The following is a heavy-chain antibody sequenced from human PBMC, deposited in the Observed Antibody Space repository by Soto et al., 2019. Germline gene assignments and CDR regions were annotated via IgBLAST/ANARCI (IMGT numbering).Heavy chain of an antibody. CDR1: CGSVSRGCYH. CDR2: IYYSGSN. V-gene: IGHV4-61*01. Sequence: SHTLSPTLTLFCGSVSRGCYHSSWIWQPPGKGLEWIGYIYYSGSNNYNPSLKSRVPISVDTSKNQFSLKLSSVTAADTAVYYCARDFVVTSDYYYYGIDVWGQGIRV. J-gene: IGHJ6*02. D-gene: IGHD2-21*02. CDR3: ARDFVVTSDYYYYGIDV.